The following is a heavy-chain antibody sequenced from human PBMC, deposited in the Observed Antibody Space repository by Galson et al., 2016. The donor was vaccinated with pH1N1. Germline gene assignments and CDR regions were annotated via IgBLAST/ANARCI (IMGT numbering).Heavy chain of an antibody. CDR2: IDWDDDK. D-gene: IGHD4-17*01. Sequence: PALVKPTQTLTLTCTFSGFSLSTSGMCVSWIRQPPGKALEWLALIDWDDDKYYSTSLKTRLTISKDTSKNQVVLTMTNMDPVHTATYYCARLDYGDYSGYFEYWGQGTPVTVSS. V-gene: IGHV2-70*01. CDR3: ARLDYGDYSGYFEY. CDR1: GFSLSTSGMC. J-gene: IGHJ4*02.